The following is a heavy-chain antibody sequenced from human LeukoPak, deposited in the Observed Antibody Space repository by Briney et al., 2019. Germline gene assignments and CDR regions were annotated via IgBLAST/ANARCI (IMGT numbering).Heavy chain of an antibody. CDR2: ISYDGSNK. J-gene: IGHJ6*02. CDR1: GFTFTTYA. CDR3: AREVLVRGVHYYGMDV. Sequence: GGSLRLSCAASGFTFTTYAIHWVRQAPGKGLEWVAVISYDGSNKYYADSVKGRFTISRDNSKNTLYLQMNSLRTEDTAVYYCAREVLVRGVHYYGMDVWGQGTTVTVSS. V-gene: IGHV3-30-3*01. D-gene: IGHD3-10*01.